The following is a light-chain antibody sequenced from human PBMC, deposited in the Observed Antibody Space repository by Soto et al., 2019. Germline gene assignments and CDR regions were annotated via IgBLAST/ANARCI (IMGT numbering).Light chain of an antibody. J-gene: IGKJ5*01. V-gene: IGKV3-20*01. CDR3: QHYGSTRVT. CDR2: ATS. Sequence: DIVLTQSPDTLSLSPGERATLSCRASQSVSTTQLGWYQQRPGQPPRLLMYATSSRATGIPDRFSGSGSGTDFTLTISRLEPEDLAVYYCQHYGSTRVTFGQGTRLEMK. CDR1: QSVSTTQ.